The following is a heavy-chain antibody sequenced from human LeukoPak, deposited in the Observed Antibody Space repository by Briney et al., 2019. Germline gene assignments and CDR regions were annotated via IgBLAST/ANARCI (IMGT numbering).Heavy chain of an antibody. J-gene: IGHJ6*04. D-gene: IGHD2/OR15-2a*01. CDR3: ARYIATSTFMDL. CDR1: GFSFSTNN. Sequence: GGSLRPSCAGTGFSFSTNNFNWVRQAPGKGLEWLSYISTNSRSIYYADSAKGRFTISKDNAKNLLYLQMNSLRVEDTAAYFCARYIATSTFMDLWGKGTTVTVSS. CDR2: ISTNSRSI. V-gene: IGHV3-48*01.